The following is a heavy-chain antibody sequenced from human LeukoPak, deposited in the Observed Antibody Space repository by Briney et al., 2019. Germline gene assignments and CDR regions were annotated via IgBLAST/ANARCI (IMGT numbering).Heavy chain of an antibody. J-gene: IGHJ4*02. CDR3: ARRTGYYFDY. CDR1: GYSFTSYW. Sequence: GESLKISCKGSGYSFTSYWIGWVRQMPGKGLEWMGIIYPGDSDTSYSPSFQGQVTISADKSITTSYLQWSSLKASDTAMYYCARRTGYYFDYWGQGTLVTASS. D-gene: IGHD3-10*01. V-gene: IGHV5-51*01. CDR2: IYPGDSDT.